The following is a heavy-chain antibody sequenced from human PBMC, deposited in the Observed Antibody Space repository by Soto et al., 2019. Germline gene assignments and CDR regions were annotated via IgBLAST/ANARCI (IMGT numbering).Heavy chain of an antibody. Sequence: EVQLVESGGGLVQPGGSLKLSCAASGFAFSGSAMYWVRQASGNGPEWVGRIRSKGHNYATEYAASVKGRFTISRDNSKCTAYLQMNSLQTEDTAVYYCTRDVISYDYSGIRGFEPWGQGTLVTVSS. CDR3: TRDVISYDYSGIRGFEP. CDR1: GFAFSGSA. J-gene: IGHJ5*02. D-gene: IGHD3-16*01. V-gene: IGHV3-73*02. CDR2: IRSKGHNYAT.